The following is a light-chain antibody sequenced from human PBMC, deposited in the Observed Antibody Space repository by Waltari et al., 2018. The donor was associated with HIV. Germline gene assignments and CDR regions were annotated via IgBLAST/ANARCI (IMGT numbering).Light chain of an antibody. V-gene: IGKV1-5*03. CDR1: QCVTSW. J-gene: IGKJ2*01. CDR3: QQYHSYSKT. CDR2: KAS. Sequence: DIQMTQSPSTLSASVGDRVTITCRASQCVTSWLAWYQQKPGKAPKLLIYKASTLESGVPSRFSGSGSGTEFTLTISSLQPDDFATYYCQQYHSYSKTFGQGTKLEIK.